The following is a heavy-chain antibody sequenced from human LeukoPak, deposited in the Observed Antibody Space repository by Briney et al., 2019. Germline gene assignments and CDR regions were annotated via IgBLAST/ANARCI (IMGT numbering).Heavy chain of an antibody. D-gene: IGHD6-13*01. CDR3: AKSVSSSWYYYYYYMDV. Sequence: PSETLSLTCAVYGGSFSGYYWSWIRQPPGKGLEWIGSIYYSGSTYYNPSLKSRVTISVDTSKNQFSLKLSSVTAADTAVYYCAKSVSSSWYYYYYYMDVWGKGTTVTISS. CDR2: IYYSGST. J-gene: IGHJ6*03. V-gene: IGHV4-34*01. CDR1: GGSFSGYY.